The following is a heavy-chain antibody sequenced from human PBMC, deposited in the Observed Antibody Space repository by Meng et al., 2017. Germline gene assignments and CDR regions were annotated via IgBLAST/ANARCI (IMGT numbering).Heavy chain of an antibody. D-gene: IGHD3-22*01. CDR2: IYHSGST. J-gene: IGHJ4*02. CDR3: AREQYYYDSSGYYYRYYFDY. V-gene: IGHV4-38-2*02. Sequence: SETLSLTCTVSGYSISSGYYWGWIRQPPGKGLEWIGSIYHSGSTYYNPSLKSRVTISVDKSKNQFSLKLSSVTAADTAVYYCAREQYYYDSSGYYYRYYFDYWGQGTLVTVSS. CDR1: GYSISSGYY.